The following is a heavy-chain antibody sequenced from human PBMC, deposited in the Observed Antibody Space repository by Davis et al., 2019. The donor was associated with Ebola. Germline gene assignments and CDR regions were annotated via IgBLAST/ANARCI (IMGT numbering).Heavy chain of an antibody. J-gene: IGHJ5*02. CDR2: INHSGST. D-gene: IGHD1-26*01. Sequence: MPSETLSLTCTVSGGSISSSSYYWGWIRQPPGKGLEWIGEINHSGSTNYNPSLKSRVTISVDTSKNQFSLKLSSVTAADTAVYYCARGPSIRGWETWGQGTLVTVSS. CDR1: GGSISSSSYY. V-gene: IGHV4-39*07. CDR3: ARGPSIRGWET.